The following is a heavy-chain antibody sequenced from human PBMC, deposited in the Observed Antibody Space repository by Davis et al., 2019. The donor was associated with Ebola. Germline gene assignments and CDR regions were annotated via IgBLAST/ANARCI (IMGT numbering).Heavy chain of an antibody. CDR3: ARGSRGSKTPCDY. CDR2: IWYDGSNK. CDR1: GFTFSSYG. J-gene: IGHJ4*02. V-gene: IGHV3-33*01. D-gene: IGHD3-16*01. Sequence: PGGSLRLSCAASGFTFSSYGMHWVRQAPGKGLEWVAVIWYDGSNKYYADSVKGRFTISRDNSKNTLYLQMNSLRAEDTAVYYCARGSRGSKTPCDYWGQGTLVTVSS.